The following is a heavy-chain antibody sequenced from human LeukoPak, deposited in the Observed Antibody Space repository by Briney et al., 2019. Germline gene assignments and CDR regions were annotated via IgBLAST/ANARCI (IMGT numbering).Heavy chain of an antibody. Sequence: AMXWVRQAPGKGLEWVSGIIGSGDSTYYADSVKGRFTISRDNSKNTVYLQMSSLRAEDTAVYYCAKGTRRQQLAYFDYWGQGTLVTVSS. V-gene: IGHV3-23*01. J-gene: IGHJ4*02. CDR1: A. CDR2: IIGSGDST. CDR3: AKGTRRQQLAYFDY. D-gene: IGHD6-13*01.